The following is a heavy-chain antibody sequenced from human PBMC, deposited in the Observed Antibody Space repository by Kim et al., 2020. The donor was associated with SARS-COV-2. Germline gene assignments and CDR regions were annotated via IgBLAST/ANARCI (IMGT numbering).Heavy chain of an antibody. CDR2: IYYSGST. Sequence: SETLSLTCTVSGGSISSYYWSWIRQPPGKGLEWIGYIYYSGSTNYNPSLKSRVTISVDTSKNQFSLKLSSVTAADTAVYYCAARGAARDYGSHDYYGMDVWGQGTTVTVSS. D-gene: IGHD6-6*01. CDR3: AARGAARDYGSHDYYGMDV. V-gene: IGHV4-59*13. J-gene: IGHJ6*02. CDR1: GGSISSYY.